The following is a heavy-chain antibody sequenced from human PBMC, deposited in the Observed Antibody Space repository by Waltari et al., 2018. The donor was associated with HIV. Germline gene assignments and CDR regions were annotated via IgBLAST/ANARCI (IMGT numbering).Heavy chain of an antibody. CDR1: GFTCGNFG. V-gene: IGHV3-30*18. Sequence: QVQLVQSGGGMVQPGRSLRLSCAAPGFTCGNFGMHWVRQAPGKGLEWVAVISHHGRSDHYADSVKGRFTISRDNSKDTLVLEMDNVRPEDTSLYFCAKDRSDFWTGFLDHWGQGALVTVTS. J-gene: IGHJ4*02. D-gene: IGHD3-3*01. CDR2: ISHHGRSD. CDR3: AKDRSDFWTGFLDH.